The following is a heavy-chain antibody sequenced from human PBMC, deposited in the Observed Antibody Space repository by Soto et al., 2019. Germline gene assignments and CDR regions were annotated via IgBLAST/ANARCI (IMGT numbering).Heavy chain of an antibody. V-gene: IGHV4-30-4*01. CDR2: IYYSGST. CDR1: GGSISSGDYY. Sequence: SETLSLTCTVSGGSISSGDYYWSWIRQPPGKGLEWIGYIYYSGSTYYNPSLKSRVTISVDTSKNQFSLKLSSVTAADTAVYYCARXMPGYSYESRWASWFDPWGQGTLVTVSS. J-gene: IGHJ5*02. D-gene: IGHD5-18*01. CDR3: ARXMPGYSYESRWASWFDP.